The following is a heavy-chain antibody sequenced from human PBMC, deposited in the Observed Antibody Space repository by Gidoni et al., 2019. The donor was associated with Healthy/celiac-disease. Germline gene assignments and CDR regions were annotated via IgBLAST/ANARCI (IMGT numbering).Heavy chain of an antibody. CDR2: IKRKPDGGTT. J-gene: IGHJ4*02. V-gene: IGHV3-15*01. CDR3: TTNQAQQWLGFDFDY. CDR1: GFTFSNAW. D-gene: IGHD6-19*01. Sequence: EVQLVESGGGLVKPGGSLRLSCAASGFTFSNAWMSWVRQAPGRGLEWVGRIKRKPDGGTTDYAAPVKGRFTISRDYSKTPLYLKMNSLKTEDTAVYYCTTNQAQQWLGFDFDYWGQGTLVTVSS.